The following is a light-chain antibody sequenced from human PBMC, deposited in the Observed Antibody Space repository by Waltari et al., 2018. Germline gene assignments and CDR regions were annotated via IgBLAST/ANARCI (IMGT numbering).Light chain of an antibody. Sequence: QSALTQPASVSGSPGQSLTISCTGTSSDVGTYNLVSWYQLHPGKAPKLIIYESTKRPSGVSSRFSCSKSGNTASLTISGLQAEDEADYYCCSFAGSSPHVVFGGGTKLTVL. CDR2: EST. CDR3: CSFAGSSPHVV. V-gene: IGLV2-23*01. CDR1: SSDVGTYNL. J-gene: IGLJ2*01.